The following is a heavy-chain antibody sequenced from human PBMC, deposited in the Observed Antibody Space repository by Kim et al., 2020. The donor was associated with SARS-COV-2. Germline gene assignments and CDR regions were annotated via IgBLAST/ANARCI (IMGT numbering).Heavy chain of an antibody. V-gene: IGHV3-33*01. J-gene: IGHJ4*02. D-gene: IGHD7-27*01. Sequence: KYYGDAVRGRLTITRDNSKSIVDLQMNSLRAEDTAVYYCARLGTGWAIDYWGQGTRVTVSS. CDR3: ARLGTGWAIDY. CDR2: K.